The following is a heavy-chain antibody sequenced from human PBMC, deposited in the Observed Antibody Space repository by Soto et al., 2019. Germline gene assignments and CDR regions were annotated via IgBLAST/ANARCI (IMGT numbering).Heavy chain of an antibody. CDR1: GGMFSDYT. D-gene: IGHD3-3*01. Sequence: QVQLVQSGAVVKKPGSSVTVSCTASGGMFSDYTISWVRQAPGQGLEWMGGIIPIFGGPHYAQKFQGRVTITADKPTSGAYVELRDLTSEDPAAYYCAKKGGWARIDFWRANWFDPWGQGTLVNVSS. CDR3: AKKGGWARIDFWRANWFDP. V-gene: IGHV1-69*06. CDR2: IIPIFGGP. J-gene: IGHJ5*02.